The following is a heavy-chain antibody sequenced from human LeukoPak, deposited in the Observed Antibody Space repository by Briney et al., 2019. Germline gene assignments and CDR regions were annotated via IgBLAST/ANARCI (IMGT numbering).Heavy chain of an antibody. V-gene: IGHV4-4*07. Sequence: KPSETLSLTCTVSGGSISSYYWSWIRQPAGKGLEWIGRIYTSGSTNYNPSLKSRVTMSVDTSKNQFSLKLSSVTAADTAVYYYARVKVVPAWGTYYFDYWGQGTLVTVSS. D-gene: IGHD2-2*01. CDR3: ARVKVVPAWGTYYFDY. CDR2: IYTSGST. CDR1: GGSISSYY. J-gene: IGHJ4*02.